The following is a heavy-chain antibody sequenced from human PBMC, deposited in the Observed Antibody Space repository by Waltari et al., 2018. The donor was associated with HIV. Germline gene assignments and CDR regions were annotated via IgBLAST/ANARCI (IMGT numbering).Heavy chain of an antibody. J-gene: IGHJ4*02. CDR3: AKATSSITIFGIVIGYFDY. CDR2: VNWNSANI. CDR1: GFTFYDYA. Sequence: EVQLVESGGGLVQPGRSLRLPCATSGFTFYDYAMHSAGKAPEKGLEWVSGVNWNSANIGYADSVKGRFTISRDNAKNSLYLQMNSLRPEDTALYYCAKATSSITIFGIVIGYFDYWGQGTLVTVSS. D-gene: IGHD3-3*01. V-gene: IGHV3-9*01.